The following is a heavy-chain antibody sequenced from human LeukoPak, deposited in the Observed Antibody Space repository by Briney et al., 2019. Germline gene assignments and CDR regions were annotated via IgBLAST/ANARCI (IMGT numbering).Heavy chain of an antibody. V-gene: IGHV3-23*01. Sequence: GGSLRLSCAASGFTFNNYAVMWVRQAQGQGLEWVSAITGGGRTYYADSVKGRFTISRDNSKNTLYLQMNRLRAEDTARYFCARDPNGDYIGAFDFLGQGTVVAVSS. CDR2: ITGGGRT. D-gene: IGHD4-17*01. J-gene: IGHJ3*01. CDR3: ARDPNGDYIGAFDF. CDR1: GFTFNNYA.